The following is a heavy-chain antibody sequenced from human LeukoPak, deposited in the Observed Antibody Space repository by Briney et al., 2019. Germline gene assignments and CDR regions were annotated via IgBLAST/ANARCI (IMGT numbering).Heavy chain of an antibody. Sequence: PSETLSLTCAVYGGSFSGYYWSWLRQPPGRGLEWIGEINHSGSTNYNPSLKSRVTISVDTSKNQFSLKLSSVTAADTAVYYCARGPRVESYSSGWYANYWGQGTLVTVSS. CDR3: ARGPRVESYSSGWYANY. CDR2: INHSGST. V-gene: IGHV4-34*01. J-gene: IGHJ4*02. D-gene: IGHD6-19*01. CDR1: GGSFSGYY.